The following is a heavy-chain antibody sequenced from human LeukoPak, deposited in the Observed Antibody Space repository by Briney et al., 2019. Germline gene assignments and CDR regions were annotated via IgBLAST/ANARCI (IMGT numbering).Heavy chain of an antibody. CDR2: INPNSGAT. D-gene: IGHD4-17*01. CDR1: GYTFTDYY. CDR3: ARAPTTVTTDGY. V-gene: IGHV1-2*02. J-gene: IGHJ4*02. Sequence: ASVKVSCKASGYTFTDYYMHWVRQAPGQGLEWMGWINPNSGATNYAQKFQGRVTMTRDTSIRTAYMDLNRLRSDDTAVYYCARAPTTVTTDGYWGQGTLVTVSS.